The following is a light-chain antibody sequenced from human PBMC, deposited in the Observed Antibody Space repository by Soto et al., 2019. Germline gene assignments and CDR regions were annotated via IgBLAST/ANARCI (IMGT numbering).Light chain of an antibody. CDR1: QSISTY. J-gene: IGKJ2*02. Sequence: DIQMTQSPSSLSASVGDRVTISCRASQSISTYLNWYQQKVGKAPKLLIYAASSLQRGVPSRYSGSGSGTDFTLTISSLQPEDFATYYCQQSYSTPRTFGQGTKLEIK. CDR3: QQSYSTPRT. V-gene: IGKV1-39*01. CDR2: AAS.